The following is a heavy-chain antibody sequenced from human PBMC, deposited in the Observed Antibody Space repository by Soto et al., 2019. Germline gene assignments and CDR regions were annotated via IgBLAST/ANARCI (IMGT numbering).Heavy chain of an antibody. D-gene: IGHD2-15*01. CDR3: ASDLGGWPDY. Sequence: ASLKVSCKASGGTFSSYAISWVRQAPGQGLEWMGGIIPIFGTANYAQKFQGRVTITADASTSTAYMELSSLRSEDTAVYYCASDLGGWPDYWGQGTLVTVSS. CDR2: IIPIFGTA. CDR1: GGTFSSYA. J-gene: IGHJ4*02. V-gene: IGHV1-69*13.